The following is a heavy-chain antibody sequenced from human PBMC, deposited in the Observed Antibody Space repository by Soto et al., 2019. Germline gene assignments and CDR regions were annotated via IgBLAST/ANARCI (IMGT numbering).Heavy chain of an antibody. CDR2: IRSKAYGGTT. Sequence: GGSLRLSCTASGFTFGDYAMSWFRQAPGKGLEWVGFIRSKAYGGTTGYAASVKGRFTISRDDSKSIAYLQMNSLKTEDTAVYYCTRERSGWYPRAHFDYWGQGTLVTVSS. J-gene: IGHJ4*02. V-gene: IGHV3-49*03. CDR3: TRERSGWYPRAHFDY. D-gene: IGHD6-19*01. CDR1: GFTFGDYA.